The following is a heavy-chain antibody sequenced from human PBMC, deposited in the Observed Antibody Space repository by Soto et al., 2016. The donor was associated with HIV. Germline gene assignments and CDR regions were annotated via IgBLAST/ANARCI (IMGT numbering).Heavy chain of an antibody. J-gene: IGHJ4*02. D-gene: IGHD3-9*01. CDR2: IYTSGST. CDR3: AREPLGYFDDQYYFDY. V-gene: IGHV4-61*02. CDR1: GGSISSGSYY. Sequence: QVHLQESGPGLVKPSQTLSLTCTVSGGSISSGSYYWTWIRQPAGKGLEWIGHIYTSGSTNYNPSLMSRVTISVDTSKNQFSLKVSSVTAADTAVYYCAREPLGYFDDQYYFDYWGQGTLVTVSS.